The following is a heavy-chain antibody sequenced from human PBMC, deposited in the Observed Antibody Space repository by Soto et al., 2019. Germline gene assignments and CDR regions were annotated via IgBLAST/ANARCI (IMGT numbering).Heavy chain of an antibody. D-gene: IGHD3-10*01. Sequence: PGESLKISCKGSGYSFTSYWIGWVRQMPGKGLEWMGIIYPGDSDTRYSPSFQGQVTTSADKSISTAYLQWSSLKASDTAMYYCASPYYYGSGSYYSAFDIWGQGTMVTVSS. CDR3: ASPYYYGSGSYYSAFDI. V-gene: IGHV5-51*01. CDR2: IYPGDSDT. J-gene: IGHJ3*02. CDR1: GYSFTSYW.